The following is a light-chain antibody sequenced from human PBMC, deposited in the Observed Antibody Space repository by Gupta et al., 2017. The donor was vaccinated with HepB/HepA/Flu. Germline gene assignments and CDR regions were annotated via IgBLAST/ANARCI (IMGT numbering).Light chain of an antibody. CDR1: SSDVAGYNY. J-gene: IGLJ1*01. Sequence: QSALTQPASVSGSRGQSITNSCTGTSSDVAGYNYVSWYQQHPGKAPKLMINGVSNRPSGVSNRFSGSTSGNTASLAISGLQAEDEADYYCSSYTSSNTYVFGTGTKVTVL. CDR2: GVS. V-gene: IGLV2-14*01. CDR3: SSYTSSNTYV.